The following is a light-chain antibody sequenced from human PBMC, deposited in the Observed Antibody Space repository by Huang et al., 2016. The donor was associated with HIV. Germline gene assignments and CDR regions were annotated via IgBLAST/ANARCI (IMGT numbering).Light chain of an antibody. V-gene: IGKV3-20*01. CDR2: GAS. Sequence: IVLTQSPGTLSLSPGERATLSCRASQSVSSSNLAWYQQKPGQAPRLRIYGASSRATGIPDRFSGSGSGTDFTLTISRLEPEDFAVYYCQQYGSSPPMYTFGQGTKLEIK. CDR3: QQYGSSPPMYT. J-gene: IGKJ2*01. CDR1: QSVSSSN.